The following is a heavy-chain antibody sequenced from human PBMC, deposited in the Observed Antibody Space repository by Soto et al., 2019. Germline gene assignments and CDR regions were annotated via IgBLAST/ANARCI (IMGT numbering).Heavy chain of an antibody. D-gene: IGHD6-19*01. Sequence: EVQLLESGGGLVQPGGSLRLSCAASGFTFSSYAMNWIRQAPGKGLECVSAIGGSGDSTYYADSVKGRFTISRDSSKNTLYLQMNSLRAEDTAIYYCAKGISGGWYHFDYWGQGTQVTVSS. CDR3: AKGISGGWYHFDY. J-gene: IGHJ4*02. CDR2: IGGSGDST. CDR1: GFTFSSYA. V-gene: IGHV3-23*01.